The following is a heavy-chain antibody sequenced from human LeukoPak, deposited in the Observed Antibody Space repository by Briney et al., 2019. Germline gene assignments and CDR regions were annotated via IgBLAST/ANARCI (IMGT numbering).Heavy chain of an antibody. CDR1: GGTFSSYA. V-gene: IGHV1-69*13. CDR2: IIPIFGTA. Sequence: SVKVSCQASGGTFSSYAISWVRQAPGQGLEWMGGIIPIFGTANYAQKFQGRVTITADESTSTAYMELSSLRSEDTAVYYCARALTMIVNDAFDIWGQGTMVTVSS. J-gene: IGHJ3*02. D-gene: IGHD3-22*01. CDR3: ARALTMIVNDAFDI.